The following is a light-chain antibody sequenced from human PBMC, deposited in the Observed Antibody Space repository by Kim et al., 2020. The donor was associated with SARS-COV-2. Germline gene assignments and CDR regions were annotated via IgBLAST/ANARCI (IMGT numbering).Light chain of an antibody. V-gene: IGKV3-20*01. CDR3: QQYTTSPPAYT. CDR2: GAS. Sequence: PGESATLSCRASQSISSEFLAWYQQISGQPPRLLIFGASNRAAGIPDRFSGGGSGTYFTLTITRLEPADSAVYYCQQYTTSPPAYTFGQGTKLEI. J-gene: IGKJ2*01. CDR1: QSISSEF.